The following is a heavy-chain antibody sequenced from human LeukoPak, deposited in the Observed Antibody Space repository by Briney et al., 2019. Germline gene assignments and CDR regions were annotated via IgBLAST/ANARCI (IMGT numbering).Heavy chain of an antibody. D-gene: IGHD6-13*01. CDR3: ARLAPYSSSFNFDY. J-gene: IGHJ4*02. V-gene: IGHV3-48*04. Sequence: GGSLRLSCAASGFTFSSYSMNWVRQAPGKGLEWVSYISSSSSTIYYADSVKGRFTISRDNAKNSLYLQMNSLRAEDTAVYYCARLAPYSSSFNFDYWGQGTLVTVSS. CDR1: GFTFSSYS. CDR2: ISSSSSTI.